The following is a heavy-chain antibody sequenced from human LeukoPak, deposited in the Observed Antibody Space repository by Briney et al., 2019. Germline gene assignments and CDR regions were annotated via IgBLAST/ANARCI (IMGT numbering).Heavy chain of an antibody. V-gene: IGHV4-30-2*01. J-gene: IGHJ5*02. Sequence: SETLSLTCTVSGGSISSGGYYWSWIRQPPGKGLEWIGYIYHSGSTYYNPSPKSRVTISVDRSKNQFSLKLSSVTAADTAVYYCARMIGSNYMAATSNWFDPWGQGTLVTVSS. D-gene: IGHD4-11*01. CDR3: ARMIGSNYMAATSNWFDP. CDR2: IYHSGST. CDR1: GGSISSGGYY.